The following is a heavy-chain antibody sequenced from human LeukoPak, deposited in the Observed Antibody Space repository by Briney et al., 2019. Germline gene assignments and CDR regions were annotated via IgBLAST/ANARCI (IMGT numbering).Heavy chain of an antibody. J-gene: IGHJ6*02. V-gene: IGHV1-2*02. CDR1: GYTFTGYY. Sequence: ASVKVSCKASGYTFTGYYMHWVRQAPGQGLEWMGWINPNSGGTNYAQKFQGRVTMTRDTSISTAYMDLSRLRSDDTAVYYCARGYGSGSPRIFYYYGMDVWGQGTTVTVSS. CDR2: INPNSGGT. CDR3: ARGYGSGSPRIFYYYGMDV. D-gene: IGHD3-10*01.